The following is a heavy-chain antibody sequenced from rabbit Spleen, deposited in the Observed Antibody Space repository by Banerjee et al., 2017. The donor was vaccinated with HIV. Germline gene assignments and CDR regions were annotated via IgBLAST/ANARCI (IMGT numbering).Heavy chain of an antibody. V-gene: IGHV1S45*01. CDR1: GFSFSSSYY. CDR3: ARDAGTSFSTYGMDL. Sequence: QEQLVESGGGLVQPEGSLTLTCTASGFSFSSSYYMCWVRQAPGKGLEWIACIYVGNSGSTYYASWAKGRFTISKTSSTTVTLQMTSLTAADTAMYFCARDAGTSFSTYGMDLWGQGTLVTVS. CDR2: IYVGNSGST. D-gene: IGHD8-1*01. J-gene: IGHJ6*01.